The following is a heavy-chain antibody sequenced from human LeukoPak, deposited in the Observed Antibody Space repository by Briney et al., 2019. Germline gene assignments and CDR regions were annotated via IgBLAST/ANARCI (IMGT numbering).Heavy chain of an antibody. Sequence: PGGSLRLSCAASGFTFSSYSMTWVRQAPGKGLEWVSSISSSSSYIYYADSVKGRFTISRDNAKNSLYLQMNSLRAEDTAVYYCAYGDYEIGDGLVDYWGQGTLVTVSS. V-gene: IGHV3-21*01. D-gene: IGHD4-17*01. CDR1: GFTFSSYS. J-gene: IGHJ4*02. CDR3: AYGDYEIGDGLVDY. CDR2: ISSSSSYI.